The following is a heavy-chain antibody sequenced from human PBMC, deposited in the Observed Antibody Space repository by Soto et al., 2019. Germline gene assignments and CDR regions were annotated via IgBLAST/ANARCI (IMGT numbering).Heavy chain of an antibody. CDR2: IKQDGSEK. Sequence: EVQLVESGGGLVQPGGSLRLSCAASGFTFSTYWMSWVRQAPGKGLEWVANIKQDGSEKYYVDSVKGRFTISRDNAKKSLYLQMNSPRAEDTAVYYCARGAPVAVRVWDYNYYCGLDVWGQGTAVTVSS. V-gene: IGHV3-7*03. CDR1: GFTFSTYW. CDR3: ARGAPVAVRVWDYNYYCGLDV. D-gene: IGHD2-2*01. J-gene: IGHJ6*02.